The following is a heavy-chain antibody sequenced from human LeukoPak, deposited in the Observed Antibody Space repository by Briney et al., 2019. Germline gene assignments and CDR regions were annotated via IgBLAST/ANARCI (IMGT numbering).Heavy chain of an antibody. J-gene: IGHJ4*02. D-gene: IGHD3-22*01. CDR2: IIPILGIA. CDR1: GGTFSSYA. CDR3: ARGAYYYDSSGDLGVY. Sequence: ASVKVSCKASGGTFSSYAISWVRQAPGQGLEWMGRIIPILGIANYAQKFQGRVTITADKSTSTAYMELSSLRSEDAAVYYCARGAYYYDSSGDLGVYWGQGTLVTVSS. V-gene: IGHV1-69*04.